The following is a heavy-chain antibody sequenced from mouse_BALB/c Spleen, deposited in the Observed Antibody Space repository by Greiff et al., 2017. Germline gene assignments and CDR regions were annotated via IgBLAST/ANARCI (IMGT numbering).Heavy chain of an antibody. CDR2: IHYSGST. CDR3: ASGGNYAFAY. J-gene: IGHJ3*01. D-gene: IGHD1-1*02. CDR1: GYSITSGYS. V-gene: IGHV3-1*02. Sequence: EVQLQESGPDLVKPSQSLSLTCTVTGYSITSGYSWHWIRQSPGNQLEWMGYIHYSGSTNYNPSLKSRISITRDTSKNQFFLQLNSVTTEDTATYYCASGGNYAFAYWGQGTLVTVSA.